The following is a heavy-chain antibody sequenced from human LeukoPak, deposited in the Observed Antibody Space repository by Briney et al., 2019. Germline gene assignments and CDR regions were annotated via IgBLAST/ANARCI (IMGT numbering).Heavy chain of an antibody. J-gene: IGHJ4*02. CDR2: IRNTGDSI. D-gene: IGHD6-19*01. Sequence: GGSLRLSCAASGFTFTSYAMSWVRQAPGRGLEWVSSIRNTGDSIYYADSVKGRFTISRDNYKNTLYLQMNSLRAEDTAVYYCAKVPPLIAVAGWSNYYFDYWGQGTLVTVSS. CDR1: GFTFTSYA. CDR3: AKVPPLIAVAGWSNYYFDY. V-gene: IGHV3-23*01.